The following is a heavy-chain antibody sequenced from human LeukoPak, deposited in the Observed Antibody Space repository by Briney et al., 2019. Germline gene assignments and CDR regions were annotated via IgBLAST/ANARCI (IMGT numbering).Heavy chain of an antibody. J-gene: IGHJ6*03. V-gene: IGHV3-23*01. CDR1: GFTVSTNC. Sequence: PGGSLRLSCAASGFTVSTNCMSWVRQAPGKGLEWVSGISGSGYTTHFADSVKGRFTISRDNSKNTLYLQMNSLRAEDTAVYYCAKSNIAARPRYMDVWGKGTTVTVSS. D-gene: IGHD6-6*01. CDR2: ISGSGYTT. CDR3: AKSNIAARPRYMDV.